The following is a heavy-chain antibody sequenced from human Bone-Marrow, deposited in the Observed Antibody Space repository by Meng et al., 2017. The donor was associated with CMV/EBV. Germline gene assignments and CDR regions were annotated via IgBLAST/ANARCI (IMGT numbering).Heavy chain of an antibody. J-gene: IGHJ4*02. CDR3: ARGNYDFWSQFDY. CDR2: IYSGGIHSDGDT. D-gene: IGHD3-3*01. V-gene: IGHV3-53*05. Sequence: GESLKISCAASGFHFRSNYMAWVRQAPGKGLEWVSVIYSGGIHSDGDTYHTDSVKGRFTISRDNSKNTLYLQMDSLRTEDTAVYYCARGNYDFWSQFDYWGQGTLVTVSS. CDR1: GFHFRSNY.